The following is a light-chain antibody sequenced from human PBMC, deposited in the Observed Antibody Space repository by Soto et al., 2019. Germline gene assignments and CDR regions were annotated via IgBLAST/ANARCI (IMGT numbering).Light chain of an antibody. CDR3: QQYNYWPS. CDR1: QNISSN. Sequence: EIVMTQSPATLSLSPGERATLSCRASQNISSNLAWYQQKPGQAPRVLIDGASTRATGIPARFSGSGSGTEFTLTISSLQSEDFAVYYCQQYNYWPSFGQGTKVEIK. V-gene: IGKV3-15*01. CDR2: GAS. J-gene: IGKJ1*01.